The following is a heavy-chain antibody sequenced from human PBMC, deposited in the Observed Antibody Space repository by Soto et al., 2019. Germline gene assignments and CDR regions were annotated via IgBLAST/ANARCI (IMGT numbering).Heavy chain of an antibody. D-gene: IGHD2-2*01. J-gene: IGHJ4*02. CDR3: ARRMPIDSYPFDY. Sequence: PSETLSLTCTVSGGCISSGDYFWSWIRQPPGKGLVWIGYIYSTGSTYYNPSLKSRVTISVDTSKNQFSLKLNSVTAADTAVYYCARRMPIDSYPFDYWGQGSLVTVSS. CDR2: IYSTGST. CDR1: GGCISSGDYF. V-gene: IGHV4-30-4*01.